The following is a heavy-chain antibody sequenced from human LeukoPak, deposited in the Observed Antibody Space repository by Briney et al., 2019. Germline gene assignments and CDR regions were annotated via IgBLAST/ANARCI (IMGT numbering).Heavy chain of an antibody. Sequence: GASVRVSCKASSYTFLSFGFSWVRRAPGQGLEWMGWISNYNGNTNYAPNFHGRLTMTIDTSTTTSYMELRSLRSDDTAVYYCARDYSGYDALDYWGQGTLVTVSS. V-gene: IGHV1-18*01. D-gene: IGHD5-12*01. J-gene: IGHJ4*02. CDR2: ISNYNGNT. CDR1: SYTFLSFG. CDR3: ARDYSGYDALDY.